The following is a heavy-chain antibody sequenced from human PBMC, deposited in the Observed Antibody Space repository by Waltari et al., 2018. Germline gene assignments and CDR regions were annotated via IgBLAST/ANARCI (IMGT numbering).Heavy chain of an antibody. CDR3: ARTFTDFWSGYYPYYYYGMDV. Sequence: QVQLQQWGAGLLKPSETLSLTCAVYGGSFSGYYWSWIRQPPGKGLEWIGEINHSGRTNYNPSLKSRVTISVDTSKNQFSLKLSSVTAADTAVYYCARTFTDFWSGYYPYYYYGMDVWGQGTTVTVSS. CDR2: INHSGRT. J-gene: IGHJ6*02. D-gene: IGHD3-3*01. V-gene: IGHV4-34*01. CDR1: GGSFSGYY.